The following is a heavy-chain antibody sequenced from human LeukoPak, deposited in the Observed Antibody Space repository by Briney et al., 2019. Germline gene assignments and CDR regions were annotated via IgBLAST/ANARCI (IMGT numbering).Heavy chain of an antibody. D-gene: IGHD3-10*01. CDR2: IYYSGST. CDR1: GGSISSSNYY. Sequence: PSETLSLTYTVSGGSISSSNYYWGWIRQPPGKGLEWIGSIYYSGSTYYNPSLKSRVTISVDTSKNQFSLKLSSVTAAETAVYYCARHRAYGSGSHFSPTSYMDVWGKGTTVTVSS. J-gene: IGHJ6*03. CDR3: ARHRAYGSGSHFSPTSYMDV. V-gene: IGHV4-39*01.